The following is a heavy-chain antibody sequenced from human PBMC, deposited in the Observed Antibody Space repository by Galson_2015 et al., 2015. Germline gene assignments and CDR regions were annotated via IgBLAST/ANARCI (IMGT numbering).Heavy chain of an antibody. J-gene: IGHJ4*02. CDR1: GFTFTKYG. CDR3: AKDSTSREAPD. Sequence: SLRLSCAASGFTFTKYGMTWVRQAPGKGLEWVSVISGDTRTIYYADSVKGRFTTSRDNSKNTAYLQMNSLRAEDTAVYYCAKDSTSREAPDWGQGTLVTVSS. CDR2: ISGDTRTI. V-gene: IGHV3-23*01. D-gene: IGHD6-13*01.